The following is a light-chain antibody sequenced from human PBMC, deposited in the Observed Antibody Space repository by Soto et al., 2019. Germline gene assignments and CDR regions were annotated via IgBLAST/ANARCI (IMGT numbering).Light chain of an antibody. CDR1: SSDVGGYNY. Sequence: SALSQAGSVSGSPGQSSPITSTGTSSDVGGYNYVSWYQQHPGKAPKLMIYDVRNRPSGVSNRFSGSKSGNTASLTISGVQAEDEADYYCSSYTSSSTPPYVFGTGTKVTVL. CDR2: DVR. V-gene: IGLV2-14*01. J-gene: IGLJ1*01. CDR3: SSYTSSSTPPYV.